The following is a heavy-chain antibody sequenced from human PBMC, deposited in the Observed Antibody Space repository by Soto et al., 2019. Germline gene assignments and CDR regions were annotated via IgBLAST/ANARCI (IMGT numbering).Heavy chain of an antibody. J-gene: IGHJ5*02. CDR2: IYYSGST. V-gene: IGHV4-39*01. D-gene: IGHD3-9*01. Sequence: SETLSLTGTVSGGSISSSSYYWGWIRQPPGKGLEWIGSIYYSGSTYYNPSLKSRVTISVDTSKIQFSLKLSSVTAADTAVYYCARHGISYDILTGPSGDWFDPWGQGTLVTVSS. CDR3: ARHGISYDILTGPSGDWFDP. CDR1: GGSISSSSYY.